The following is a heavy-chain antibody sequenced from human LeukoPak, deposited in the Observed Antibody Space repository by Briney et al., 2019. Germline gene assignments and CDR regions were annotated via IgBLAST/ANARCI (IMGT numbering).Heavy chain of an antibody. V-gene: IGHV3-23*01. CDR3: AKGAQDDYGSDWVTIEY. J-gene: IGHJ4*02. CDR2: ITGSGAHV. D-gene: IGHD4-17*01. Sequence: AGGSLRLSCAASGFTFSSYSMSWVRQAPGKGLEWVAGITGSGAHVYYADSVKGRFTVSRDNSKNMLHLQMNGLRGDDTAVYFCAKGAQDDYGSDWVTIEYWGRG. CDR1: GFTFSSYS.